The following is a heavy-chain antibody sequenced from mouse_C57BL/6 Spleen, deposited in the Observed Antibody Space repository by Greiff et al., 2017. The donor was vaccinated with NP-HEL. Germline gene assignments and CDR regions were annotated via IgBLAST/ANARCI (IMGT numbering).Heavy chain of an antibody. CDR3: SKDGNDVGWYFDV. Sequence: EVQLQESVAELVRPGASVKLSCTASGFNIKNTYMHWVKQRPEQGLEWIGRIDPANGNTKYAPKFQGKATITADTTSNTAYLQLSSLTSEDTAIYYCSKDGNDVGWYFDVWGTGTTVTVSS. CDR2: IDPANGNT. CDR1: GFNIKNTY. D-gene: IGHD2-2*01. V-gene: IGHV14-3*01. J-gene: IGHJ1*03.